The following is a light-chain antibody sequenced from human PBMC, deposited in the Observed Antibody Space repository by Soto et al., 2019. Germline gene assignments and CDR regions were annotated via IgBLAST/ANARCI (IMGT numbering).Light chain of an antibody. CDR3: TSYTSSNTHV. CDR1: SRDVGGYNY. J-gene: IGLJ1*01. V-gene: IGLV2-14*01. Sequence: QSALTQPASVSGSPGQSITISCPGTSRDVGGYNYVSWLQQHPGKVPKLIIYDVSSRPSGVSNRFSGSKSGNTASLTISGLQAEDEADYYCTSYTSSNTHVFGGGTKVTVL. CDR2: DVS.